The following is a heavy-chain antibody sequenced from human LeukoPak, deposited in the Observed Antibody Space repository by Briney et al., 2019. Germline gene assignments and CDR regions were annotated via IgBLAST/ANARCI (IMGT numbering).Heavy chain of an antibody. V-gene: IGHV3-21*01. CDR2: ISSSSSYI. J-gene: IGHJ5*02. D-gene: IGHD3-22*01. Sequence: GGSLRLSCAASGFTFSSYSMNWVRQAPGKGLEWVSSISSSSSYIYYADSVKGRFTISRDNAKNSLYLQMNSLRAEDTAVYYCARDSLPYYGSSGYYRSWFDPWGQGTLVTVSS. CDR3: ARDSLPYYGSSGYYRSWFDP. CDR1: GFTFSSYS.